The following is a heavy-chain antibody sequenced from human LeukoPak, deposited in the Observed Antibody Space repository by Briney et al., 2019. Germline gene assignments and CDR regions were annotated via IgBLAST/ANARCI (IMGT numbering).Heavy chain of an antibody. J-gene: IGHJ4*02. CDR3: TSFPRADTRDIVFDF. D-gene: IGHD2-15*01. Sequence: GGSLRLSCAASGFTFSSHAMTWVRQAPGKGLEWVSVISGSGDNTDYADSVKGRFTISRDNSRNTVYLQMNSLRAEDTAVNYCTSFPRADTRDIVFDFWGQGALVTVSS. CDR1: GFTFSSHA. V-gene: IGHV3-23*01. CDR2: ISGSGDNT.